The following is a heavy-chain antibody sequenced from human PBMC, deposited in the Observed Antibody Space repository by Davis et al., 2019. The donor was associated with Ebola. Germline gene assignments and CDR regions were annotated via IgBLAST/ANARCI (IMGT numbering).Heavy chain of an antibody. CDR1: GITSSHYY. Sequence: AGSLRLSCAASGITSSHYYMSWIRQAPGKGLEWVANIKQDGSEKYYVDSVKGRFTISRDNAKNSLYLQMNSLRDEDTAVYYCARDSIDFGVVNMEYYFDHWGQGTLVTVSS. J-gene: IGHJ4*02. CDR2: IKQDGSEK. D-gene: IGHD3-3*01. CDR3: ARDSIDFGVVNMEYYFDH. V-gene: IGHV3-7*01.